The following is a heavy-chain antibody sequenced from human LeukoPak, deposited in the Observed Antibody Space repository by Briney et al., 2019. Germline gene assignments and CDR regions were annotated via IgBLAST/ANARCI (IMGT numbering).Heavy chain of an antibody. J-gene: IGHJ4*02. Sequence: GRSLRLSCAASGFTFSSYGMHWVRQAPGKGLEWVAVISYDGSNKYYADSVKGRFTISRDNAKNSLYLQMNSLRDEDTAVYYYASDNYYDSNTVDYWGQGTLVTVSS. CDR3: ASDNYYDSNTVDY. CDR2: ISYDGSNK. CDR1: GFTFSSYG. V-gene: IGHV3-30*03. D-gene: IGHD3-22*01.